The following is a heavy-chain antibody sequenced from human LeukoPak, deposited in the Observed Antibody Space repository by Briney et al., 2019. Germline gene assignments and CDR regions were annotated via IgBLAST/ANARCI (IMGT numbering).Heavy chain of an antibody. CDR3: ARVTDPRYNWFDP. CDR2: IHASGST. Sequence: SETLSLTCTVSGGSISSYYWTWIRHPAGKGPEWIGRIHASGSTNYNPSLKSQVNMSVDTSKNQFSLRLNSVTAADTAVYYCARVTDPRYNWFDPWGQGTLVTVSS. V-gene: IGHV4-4*07. CDR1: GGSISSYY. J-gene: IGHJ5*02. D-gene: IGHD2-21*02.